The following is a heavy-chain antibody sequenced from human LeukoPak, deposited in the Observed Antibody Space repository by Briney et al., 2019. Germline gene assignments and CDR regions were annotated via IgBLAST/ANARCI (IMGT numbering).Heavy chain of an antibody. CDR1: KFTFINSA. Sequence: PGGSLRLSCATSKFTFINSAMSWVRQAPGKGLEWVSGISASGLSTTYADSVKGRFTISKDNSKNTLYLQMNNLRAEDTAVYYCAKMGSDGYYSHCDYWGQGTLVTVSS. CDR2: ISASGLST. D-gene: IGHD3-22*01. J-gene: IGHJ4*02. CDR3: AKMGSDGYYSHCDY. V-gene: IGHV3-23*01.